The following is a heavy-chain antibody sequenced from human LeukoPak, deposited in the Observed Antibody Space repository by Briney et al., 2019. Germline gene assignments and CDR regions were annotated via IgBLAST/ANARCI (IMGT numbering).Heavy chain of an antibody. CDR3: ATGIPLTGLDY. CDR1: GFTFNTYT. V-gene: IGHV3-21*01. CDR2: ITASSTAI. J-gene: IGHJ4*02. D-gene: IGHD3-9*01. Sequence: AGGSLRLSCAASGFTFNTYTMNWVRQAPGKGLEWVSSITASSTAIYSADSVKGRFTISRDNAKNFLYLQMNSLRAEDTAVYYCATGIPLTGLDYWGQGTLVTVSS.